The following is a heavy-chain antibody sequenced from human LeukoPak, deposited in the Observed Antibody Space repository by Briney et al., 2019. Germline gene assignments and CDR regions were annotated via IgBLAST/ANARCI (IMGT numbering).Heavy chain of an antibody. D-gene: IGHD3-10*01. Sequence: GGSLRLSCVGSGFTFSSYWMSWVRQGPGKGLEWVANIKQDGSEKYYVDSVKGRFTISRDNAKNSLYLQMNGLRAEDTAVYYCATTLIREGSFTWGQGTLVTVSS. CDR2: IKQDGSEK. CDR3: ATTLIREGSFT. CDR1: GFTFSSYW. V-gene: IGHV3-7*01. J-gene: IGHJ5*02.